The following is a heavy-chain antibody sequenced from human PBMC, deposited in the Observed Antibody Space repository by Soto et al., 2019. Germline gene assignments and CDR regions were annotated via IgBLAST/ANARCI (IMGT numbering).Heavy chain of an antibody. CDR1: GFTFSSYW. CDR3: TRDLPGTGIDY. CDR2: INSDGSST. V-gene: IGHV3-74*01. Sequence: GGSLRLSCAASGFTFSSYWMHWVRRAPGEGLVWVSHINSDGSSTTYADSVKGRFTISRDNAKNTLYLQMNSLRAEDTALYYCTRDLPGTGIDYWGQGTLVTVSS. D-gene: IGHD3-10*01. J-gene: IGHJ4*02.